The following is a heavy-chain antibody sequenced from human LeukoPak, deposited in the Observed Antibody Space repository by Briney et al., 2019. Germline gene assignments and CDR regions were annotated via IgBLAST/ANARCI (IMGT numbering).Heavy chain of an antibody. CDR3: ARDFYYDSSGYSYDAFDI. D-gene: IGHD3-22*01. CDR1: GFTFSSYS. V-gene: IGHV3-21*01. J-gene: IGHJ3*02. Sequence: PGGSLRLSCAASGFTFSSYSMNWVRQAPGKGLEWVSSISSRSSYKYYGDGVEGRFTISRDNAKNSLYLQMNSLRAEDTAVYYCARDFYYDSSGYSYDAFDIWGQGTMVTVSS. CDR2: ISSRSSYK.